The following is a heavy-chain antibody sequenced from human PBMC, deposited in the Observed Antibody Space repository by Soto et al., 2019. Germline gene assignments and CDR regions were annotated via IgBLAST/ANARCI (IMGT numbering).Heavy chain of an antibody. Sequence: GESLKISCKGSGYSFTSYWIGWVRQMPGKGLEWMGIIYPGDSDTRYSPSFQGQVTISADKSISTAYLQWSSLKASDTAMYYCASHTYYYGSGSYAYYYYYGMDVWGQGTTVTVSS. CDR1: GYSFTSYW. V-gene: IGHV5-51*01. J-gene: IGHJ6*02. D-gene: IGHD3-10*01. CDR3: ASHTYYYGSGSYAYYYYYGMDV. CDR2: IYPGDSDT.